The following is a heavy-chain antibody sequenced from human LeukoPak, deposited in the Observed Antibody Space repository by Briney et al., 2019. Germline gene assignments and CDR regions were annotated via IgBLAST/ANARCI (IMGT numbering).Heavy chain of an antibody. CDR1: GYTFTCYY. CDR2: INPNSGGT. Sequence: ASVTVSCKASGYTFTCYYMHWVRQAPGQGLEWMGWINPNSGGTNYAQKFQGRVTMTRDTSISTAYMELSRLRSDDTAVYYCARVGPGIAAAFGYWGQGTLVTVSS. J-gene: IGHJ4*02. D-gene: IGHD6-13*01. CDR3: ARVGPGIAAAFGY. V-gene: IGHV1-2*02.